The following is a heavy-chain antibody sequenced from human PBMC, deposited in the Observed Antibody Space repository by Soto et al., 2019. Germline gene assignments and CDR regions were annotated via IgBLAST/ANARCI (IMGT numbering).Heavy chain of an antibody. CDR2: ISSSSSYI. CDR1: GFTFSSYS. CDR3: ARESATVVTVPPYFDY. Sequence: GGSLRLSCAASGFTFSSYSMNWVRQAPGKGLEWVSSISSSSSYIYYADSVKGRFTISRDNAKNSLYLQMNSLRAEDTAVYYCARESATVVTVPPYFDYWGQGTPVTVSS. D-gene: IGHD4-17*01. V-gene: IGHV3-21*01. J-gene: IGHJ4*02.